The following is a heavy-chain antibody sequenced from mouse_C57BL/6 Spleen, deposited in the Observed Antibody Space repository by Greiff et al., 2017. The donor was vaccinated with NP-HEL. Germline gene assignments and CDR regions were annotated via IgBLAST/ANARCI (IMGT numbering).Heavy chain of an antibody. CDR1: GYTFTTYP. CDR2: FHPYNDDT. CDR3: ARRGSYDGYMGAMDY. V-gene: IGHV1-47*01. Sequence: QVQLKESGAELVKPGASVKMSCKASGYTFTTYPIEWMKQNHGKSLEWIGNFHPYNDDTKYNEKFKGKATLTVEKSSSTVYLELSRLTSDDSAVYYCARRGSYDGYMGAMDYWGQGTSVTVSS. J-gene: IGHJ4*01. D-gene: IGHD2-3*01.